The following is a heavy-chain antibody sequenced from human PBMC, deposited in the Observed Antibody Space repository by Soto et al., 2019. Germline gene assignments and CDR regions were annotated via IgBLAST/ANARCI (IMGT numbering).Heavy chain of an antibody. Sequence: EVQLLESGGGLVQPGGSLRLSCAASGFTFSSYAMSWVRQAPGKGLEWVSAISGSGGSTYYADSVKGRFTISRDNSKNTLYLQMNSLRAEDTAVSYCAKDPSGYGWFDPWGQGTLVTVSS. CDR3: AKDPSGYGWFDP. D-gene: IGHD5-12*01. CDR2: ISGSGGST. J-gene: IGHJ5*02. CDR1: GFTFSSYA. V-gene: IGHV3-23*01.